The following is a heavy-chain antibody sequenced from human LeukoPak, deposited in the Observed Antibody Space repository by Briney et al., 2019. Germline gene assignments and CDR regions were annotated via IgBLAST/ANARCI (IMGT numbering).Heavy chain of an antibody. CDR2: INPSGGST. CDR3: ARESYCSSTSCYRTPRYYFDY. J-gene: IGHJ4*02. CDR1: GYTFTSYY. D-gene: IGHD2-2*01. Sequence: ASVKVSCKASGYTFTSYYMHWVRQAPGQGLEWMGIINPSGGSTSYAQKFQGRVTMTRDTSTSTVYMELSSLRSEDTAVYYCARESYCSSTSCYRTPRYYFDYWGQGTLVTVSS. V-gene: IGHV1-46*01.